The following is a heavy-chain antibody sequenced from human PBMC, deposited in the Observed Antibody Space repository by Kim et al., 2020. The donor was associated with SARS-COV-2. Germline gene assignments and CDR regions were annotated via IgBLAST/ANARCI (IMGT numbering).Heavy chain of an antibody. Sequence: SEILSLTCTVSGGSISSSSYYWGWIRQSPGKGLEWIGSIHSSGSTYYNPSLKSRVTVSVDTSKNQFTLKLYYVTATDTAVYYCTRHHFYESRGYYYGMDVWGQGTKVTVSS. CDR3: TRHHFYESRGYYYGMDV. J-gene: IGHJ6*02. CDR1: GGSISSSSYY. V-gene: IGHV4-39*01. CDR2: IHSSGST. D-gene: IGHD3-16*01.